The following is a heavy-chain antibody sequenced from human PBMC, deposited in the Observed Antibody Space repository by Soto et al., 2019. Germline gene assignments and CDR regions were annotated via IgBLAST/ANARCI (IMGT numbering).Heavy chain of an antibody. Sequence: SETLSLTCAVSGGSISSSNWWSWVRQPPGKGLEWIGEIYHSGSTNYNPSLKSRVTISVDKSKNQFSLKLSSVTPEDTAVYYCVRLIGNSWLDPWGQGTLVTVSS. D-gene: IGHD2-8*01. J-gene: IGHJ5*02. V-gene: IGHV4-4*02. CDR1: GGSISSSNW. CDR2: IYHSGST. CDR3: VRLIGNSWLDP.